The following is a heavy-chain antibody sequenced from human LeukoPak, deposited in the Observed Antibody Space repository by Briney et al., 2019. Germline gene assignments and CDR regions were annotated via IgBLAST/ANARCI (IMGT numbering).Heavy chain of an antibody. J-gene: IGHJ4*02. V-gene: IGHV3-21*01. Sequence: PGGSLRLSCAASGFTFSSYNMNWVRQAPGKGLEWVSSISSSSSYIYYADSVKGRFTISRDNAKNSLYLQMNSLRADDTAVYYCAREVGTSYQFDYWGQGTLVTVSS. CDR1: GFTFSSYN. CDR3: AREVGTSYQFDY. CDR2: ISSSSSYI. D-gene: IGHD2-21*02.